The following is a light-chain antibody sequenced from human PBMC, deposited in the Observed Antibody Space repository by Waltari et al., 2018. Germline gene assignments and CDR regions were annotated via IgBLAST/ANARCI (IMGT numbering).Light chain of an antibody. Sequence: QSMLLQPPSASGTPGRRVTISCSASTSTIGSKTVNWYQNLPGTAPRVLCYSNNRWSAGVPDRFAGSKAATSASLAISGLQSEDEADYYCSSWDDSVIGPVFGGGTKLTVL. CDR2: SNN. CDR3: SSWDDSVIGPV. CDR1: TSTIGSKT. V-gene: IGLV1-44*01. J-gene: IGLJ2*01.